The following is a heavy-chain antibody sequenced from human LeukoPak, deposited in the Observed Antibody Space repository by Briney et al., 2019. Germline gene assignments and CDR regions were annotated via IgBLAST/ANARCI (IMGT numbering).Heavy chain of an antibody. CDR1: GYSISSGHH. D-gene: IGHD3-3*01. Sequence: SETLSLTCAVFGYSISSGHHWGWIRQPPGKGLEWIGHIFHNGNTYYNPSLQSRVTMSVDTSKNQFSLRMTSVTTADTAVYYCAREGSDFWTEGTPPLWGQGTLVIVS. J-gene: IGHJ4*02. CDR3: AREGSDFWTEGTPPL. V-gene: IGHV4-38-2*02. CDR2: IFHNGNT.